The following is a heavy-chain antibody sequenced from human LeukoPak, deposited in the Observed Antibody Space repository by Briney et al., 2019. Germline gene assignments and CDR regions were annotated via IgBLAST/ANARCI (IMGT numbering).Heavy chain of an antibody. CDR1: GFTLDDYA. J-gene: IGHJ5*02. V-gene: IGHV3-43*02. D-gene: IGHD1-26*01. Sequence: GGSLRLSCVASGFTLDDYALHWVRQAPGKGLEWISLISGDGDNTYYADSVRGRFTISRDNSKNSLYLQMSSLRAEDTALYYCAKGVRSGTYYNCFDPWGQGTLVTVSS. CDR3: AKGVRSGTYYNCFDP. CDR2: ISGDGDNT.